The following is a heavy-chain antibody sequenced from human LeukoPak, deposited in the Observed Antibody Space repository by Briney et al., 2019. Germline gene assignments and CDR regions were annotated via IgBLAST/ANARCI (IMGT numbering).Heavy chain of an antibody. CDR1: GYTFTNFG. D-gene: IGHD2-2*01. V-gene: IGHV1-18*01. Sequence: ASVKVSCKASGYTFTNFGISWMRRAPGQGLEWMGWIRGDDSFGDYAEKFQGRVTMTTDTSTSTVSMELRSLRPDDTAIYYCARRLKLGSSASWRWFDPWGQGTLVTVYS. CDR3: ARRLKLGSSASWRWFDP. J-gene: IGHJ5*02. CDR2: IRGDDSFG.